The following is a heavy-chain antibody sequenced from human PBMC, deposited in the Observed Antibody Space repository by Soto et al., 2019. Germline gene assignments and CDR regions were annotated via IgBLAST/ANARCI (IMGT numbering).Heavy chain of an antibody. Sequence: QVQLQESGPGLVKPSQTLSLTCTVSGGSISSGDYYWSWIRQPPGKGLEWIGYIYYSGSTYYKSSLMSRVIISIDTSKNQFSLKLSSVTAADTAVYYCARKGWPDVFDIWGQGAMVTVSS. J-gene: IGHJ3*02. CDR2: IYYSGST. CDR3: ARKGWPDVFDI. V-gene: IGHV4-30-4*01. CDR1: GGSISSGDYY.